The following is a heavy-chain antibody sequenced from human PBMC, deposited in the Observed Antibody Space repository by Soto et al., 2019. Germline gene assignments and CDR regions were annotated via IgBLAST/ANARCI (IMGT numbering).Heavy chain of an antibody. J-gene: IGHJ6*04. D-gene: IGHD6-13*01. CDR2: INHSGST. Sequence: SETLSLTCAVYGGSFSGYYWSWIRQPPGKGLEWVGEINHSGSTNYNPSLKSRVTISVDTSKNQFSLKLSSVTAADTAVYYCASNILEAIASSSWTAWVYGMAVWGKGPTVPVPS. CDR3: ASNILEAIASSSWTAWVYGMAV. CDR1: GGSFSGYY. V-gene: IGHV4-34*01.